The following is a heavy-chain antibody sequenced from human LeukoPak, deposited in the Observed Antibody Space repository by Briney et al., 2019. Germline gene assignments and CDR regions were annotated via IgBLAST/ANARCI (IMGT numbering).Heavy chain of an antibody. CDR2: VYPGDSDN. Sequence: GESLKISCKGSGYIFTSYYIAWVRQMPGKGLEWMGIVYPGDSDNRYSPSFQGQVTISADKSISTAYLHWSSLKASDTAMYYCARVIADNWFDPWGQGTLVTVSS. CDR3: ARVIADNWFDP. J-gene: IGHJ5*02. D-gene: IGHD3-10*01. V-gene: IGHV5-51*01. CDR1: GYIFTSYY.